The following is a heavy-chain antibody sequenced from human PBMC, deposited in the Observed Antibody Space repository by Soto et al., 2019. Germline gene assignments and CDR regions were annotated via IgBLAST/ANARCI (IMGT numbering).Heavy chain of an antibody. Sequence: QMQLVQSGPEVKKPGTSVKVSCKASGFTFTSSAMQWVRQARGQRLEWIGWIVVGSGNTNYAQKFQERVTIPRDMSTSTAYMEPSSLRSAETAVNYFAAPTVTRYYYSYGMDVWGQGTTVTVSS. CDR2: IVVGSGNT. D-gene: IGHD4-17*01. V-gene: IGHV1-58*02. CDR3: AAPTVTRYYYSYGMDV. J-gene: IGHJ6*02. CDR1: GFTFTSSA.